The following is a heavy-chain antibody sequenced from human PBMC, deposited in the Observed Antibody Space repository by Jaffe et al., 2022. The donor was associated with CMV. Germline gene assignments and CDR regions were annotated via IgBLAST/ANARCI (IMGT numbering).Heavy chain of an antibody. CDR1: GFTFSNYE. J-gene: IGHJ5*02. V-gene: IGHV3-48*03. CDR3: ARVNYYDSSGYSNWFDP. Sequence: EVQLVESGGGLVQPGGSLRLSCAASGFTFSNYEMNWVRQAPGKGLEWVSYISSSINTIYYADSVKGRFTISRDNAKNSLYLQMNSLRAEDTAVYYCARVNYYDSSGYSNWFDPWGQGTLVTVSS. D-gene: IGHD3-22*01. CDR2: ISSSINTI.